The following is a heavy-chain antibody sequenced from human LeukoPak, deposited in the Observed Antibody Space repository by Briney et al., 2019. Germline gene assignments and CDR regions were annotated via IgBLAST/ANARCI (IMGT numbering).Heavy chain of an antibody. Sequence: GGSLRLSCAASGFTFSSYWMSWVRQAPGKGLEWVANIKQDGSEKYYVDSVKGRFTISRDNSKNTLFLQMNSLRAEDTALYYCAKGLREYDFWSGYATWGQGTLVTVS. CDR3: AKGLREYDFWSGYAT. V-gene: IGHV3-7*03. D-gene: IGHD3-3*01. CDR1: GFTFSSYW. CDR2: IKQDGSEK. J-gene: IGHJ5*02.